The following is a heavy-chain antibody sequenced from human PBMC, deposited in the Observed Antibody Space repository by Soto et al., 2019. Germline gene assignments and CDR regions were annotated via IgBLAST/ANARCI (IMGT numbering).Heavy chain of an antibody. D-gene: IGHD6-13*01. CDR2: ITPFNGNT. V-gene: IGHV1-45*02. J-gene: IGHJ4*02. CDR3: ASSLEGYSSSWSYFDY. CDR1: GYTFTSYG. Sequence: ASVKVSCKASGYTFTSYGISWVRQAPGQALEWMGWITPFNGNTNYAQKFQDRVTITRDRSMSTAYMELSSLRSEDTAMYYCASSLEGYSSSWSYFDYWGQGTLVTVSS.